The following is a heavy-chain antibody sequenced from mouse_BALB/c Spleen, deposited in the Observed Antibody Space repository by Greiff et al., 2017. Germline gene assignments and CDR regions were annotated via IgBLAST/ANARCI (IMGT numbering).Heavy chain of an antibody. CDR3: ARPYSPYWYFDV. CDR1: GFAFSSYD. J-gene: IGHJ1*01. D-gene: IGHD2-12*01. Sequence: DVKLVESGGGLVKPGGSLKLSCAASGFAFSSYDMSWVRQTPEKRLEWVAYISSGGGSTYYPDTVKGRFTISRDNAKNTLYLQMSSLKSEDTAMYYCARPYSPYWYFDVWGAGTTVTVSS. CDR2: ISSGGGST. V-gene: IGHV5-12-1*01.